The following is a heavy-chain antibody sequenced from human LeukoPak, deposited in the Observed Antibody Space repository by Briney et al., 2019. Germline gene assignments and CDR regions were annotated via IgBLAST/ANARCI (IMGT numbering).Heavy chain of an antibody. CDR1: GFTFSSYS. V-gene: IGHV3-21*01. CDR3: ARDFAYERFDY. Sequence: GGSLRLSCAASGFTFSSYSMNWVRQAPGEGLEWVSSISSSSSYIYYADSVKGRFTISRDNAKNSLYLQMNSLRAEDTAVYYCARDFAYERFDYWGQGTLVTVSS. CDR2: ISSSSSYI. D-gene: IGHD3-3*01. J-gene: IGHJ4*02.